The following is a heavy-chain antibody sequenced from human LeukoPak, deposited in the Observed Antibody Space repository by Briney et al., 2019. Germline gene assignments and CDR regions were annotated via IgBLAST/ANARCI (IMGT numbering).Heavy chain of an antibody. CDR3: ARGRIAVADPFDY. V-gene: IGHV1-69*13. J-gene: IGHJ4*02. D-gene: IGHD6-19*01. CDR1: GGTFSIYA. CDR2: IIPIFGTA. Sequence: SVKVSCTASGGTFSIYAISWVRQAPGQGLEWMGGIIPIFGTANYAQKFQGRVTITADESTSTAYMELSSLRSEDTAVYYCARGRIAVADPFDYWGQGTLVTVSS.